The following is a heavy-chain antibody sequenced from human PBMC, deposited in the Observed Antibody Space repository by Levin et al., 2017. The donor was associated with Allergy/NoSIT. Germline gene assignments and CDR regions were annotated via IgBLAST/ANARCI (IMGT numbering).Heavy chain of an antibody. CDR2: IFHSGST. D-gene: IGHD6-13*01. CDR1: GGTISSGNW. CDR3: AGDSGIATAVVY. J-gene: IGHJ4*02. V-gene: IGHV4-4*02. Sequence: GSLRLSCAVSGGTISSGNWWSWVRQPPGKGLEWIGEIFHSGSTNYNPSLKSRVTVPVDKSKNQSSLKLSSVTAADTAVYYCAGDSGIATAVVYWGQGTLVTVSS.